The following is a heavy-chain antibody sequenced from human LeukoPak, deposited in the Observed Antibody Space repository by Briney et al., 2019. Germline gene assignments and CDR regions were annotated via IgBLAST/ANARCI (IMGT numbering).Heavy chain of an antibody. CDR3: ARVRGSYHRYYYYMDV. CDR1: GGSFSGYY. J-gene: IGHJ6*03. V-gene: IGHV4-34*01. D-gene: IGHD1-26*01. CDR2: INHSGST. Sequence: PSETLSLTCAVYGGSFSGYYWSWIRQPPGKGLEWIGEINHSGSTNHNPSLKSRVTLSVDPSKNQFSLKLSSVTAADTAVYYCARVRGSYHRYYYYMDVWGKGTTVTVSS.